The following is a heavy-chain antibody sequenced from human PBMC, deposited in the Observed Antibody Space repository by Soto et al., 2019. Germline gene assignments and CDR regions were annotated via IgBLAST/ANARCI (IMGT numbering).Heavy chain of an antibody. CDR2: INPNSGGT. V-gene: IGHV1-2*04. CDR3: ARSYYGSGSIVPSYPYGMDV. D-gene: IGHD3-10*01. Sequence: QVQLVQSGAEVKKPGASVKVSCKASGYTFTGYYMHWVRQAPGQGLEWMGWINPNSGGTNYAQKFQGWVTMSRDTSISAAYMELSMLRSDDTAVYYCARSYYGSGSIVPSYPYGMDVWGQGTTVTVSS. CDR1: GYTFTGYY. J-gene: IGHJ6*02.